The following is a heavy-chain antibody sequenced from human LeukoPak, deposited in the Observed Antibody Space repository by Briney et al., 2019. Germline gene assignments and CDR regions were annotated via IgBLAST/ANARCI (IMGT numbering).Heavy chain of an antibody. CDR3: AKDRASSSWSRDAFDI. CDR1: GGTFSNYA. J-gene: IGHJ3*02. D-gene: IGHD6-13*01. V-gene: IGHV1-69*05. CDR2: IIPIFGTA. Sequence: ASVKVSCKASGGTFSNYAISWVRQAPGQGLEWMGGIIPIFGTANHAQKFQGRVTITTDESTSTVYMEVSSVRFEDTAVYYCAKDRASSSWSRDAFDIWGQGTVVTVSS.